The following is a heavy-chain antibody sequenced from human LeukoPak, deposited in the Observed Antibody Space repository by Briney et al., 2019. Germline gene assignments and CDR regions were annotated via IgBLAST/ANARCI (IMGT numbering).Heavy chain of an antibody. CDR2: IYYSGST. CDR3: AREGRYCSSTSCYTPPPI. J-gene: IGHJ4*02. CDR1: GGSISSGGYY. D-gene: IGHD2-2*02. V-gene: IGHV4-31*03. Sequence: SETLSLTCTVSGGSISSGGYYWSWIRQHPGKGLEWIWYIYYSGSTYYNPSLKSRVTISVDTSKNQFSLKLSSVTAADTAVYYCAREGRYCSSTSCYTPPPIWGQGTLVTVSS.